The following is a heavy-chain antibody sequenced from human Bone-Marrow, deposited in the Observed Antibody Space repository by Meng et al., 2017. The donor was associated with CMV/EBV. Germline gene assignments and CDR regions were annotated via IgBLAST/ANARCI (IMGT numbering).Heavy chain of an antibody. J-gene: IGHJ3*02. CDR1: GYTFTSYG. V-gene: IGHV1-69*05. CDR2: INPIFGTA. D-gene: IGHD1-26*01. CDR3: AREFRWELPHPDAFDI. Sequence: SVKVSCKASGYTFTSYGISWVRQAPGQGLEWMGGINPIFGTANYAQKFQGRVTITTDESKSTAYMELSSLRSEDTAVYYCAREFRWELPHPDAFDIWGEGTMVTVSS.